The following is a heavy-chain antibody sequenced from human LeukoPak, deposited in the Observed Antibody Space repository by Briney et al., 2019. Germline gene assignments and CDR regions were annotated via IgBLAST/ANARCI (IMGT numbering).Heavy chain of an antibody. J-gene: IGHJ4*02. CDR3: ARRRWDYYDSSGYFGY. CDR1: GGSISSSSYY. D-gene: IGHD3-22*01. CDR2: IYYSGCT. Sequence: SETLSLTCTVSGGSISSSSYYWGWIRQPPGKGLEWIGSIYYSGCTYYNPSLKSRVTISVDTSKNQFSLKLSSVTAADTAVYYCARRRWDYYDSSGYFGYWGQGTLVTVSS. V-gene: IGHV4-39*01.